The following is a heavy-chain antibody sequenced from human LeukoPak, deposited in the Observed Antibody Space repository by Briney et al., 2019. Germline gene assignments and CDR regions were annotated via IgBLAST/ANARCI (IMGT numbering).Heavy chain of an antibody. CDR1: GGTFSSYA. CDR2: IIPIFGTA. Sequence: SVKVSCKASGGTFSSYAISWVRQAPGQGLEWMGGIIPIFGTANYAQKFQGRVTITADESTSTAYMELSSLRSEDTAVYYCARVVYYDSSGYYWPPRDAFDIWGQGTMVTVSS. D-gene: IGHD3-22*01. J-gene: IGHJ3*02. V-gene: IGHV1-69*13. CDR3: ARVVYYDSSGYYWPPRDAFDI.